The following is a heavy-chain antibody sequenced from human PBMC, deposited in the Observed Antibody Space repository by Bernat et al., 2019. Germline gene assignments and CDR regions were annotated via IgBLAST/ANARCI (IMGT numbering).Heavy chain of an antibody. CDR3: AKEVYYYGSGSYYNWFDP. V-gene: IGHV3-11*05. J-gene: IGHJ5*02. CDR1: GFTFSDYY. Sequence: QVQLVESGGGLVKPGGSLRLSCAASGFTFSDYYMSWIRQAPGKGLEWVSYISSSNSYTNYADSVKGRFTISRDNAKNSLYLQMNSLRAEDTAVYYCAKEVYYYGSGSYYNWFDPWGQGTLVTVSS. CDR2: ISSSNSYT. D-gene: IGHD3-10*01.